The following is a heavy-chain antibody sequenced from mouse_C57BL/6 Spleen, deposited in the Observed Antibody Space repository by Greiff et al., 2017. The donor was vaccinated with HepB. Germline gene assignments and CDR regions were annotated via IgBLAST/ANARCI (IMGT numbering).Heavy chain of an antibody. CDR2: INYDGSST. V-gene: IGHV5-16*01. CDR3: ARAYYSNPYWYFDV. Sequence: DVMLVESEGGLVQPGSSMKLSCTASGFTFSDYYMAWVRQVPEKGLEWVANINYDGSSTYYLDSLKSRFIISRDNAKNILYLQMSSLKSEDTATYYCARAYYSNPYWYFDVWGTGTTVTVSS. D-gene: IGHD2-5*01. J-gene: IGHJ1*03. CDR1: GFTFSDYY.